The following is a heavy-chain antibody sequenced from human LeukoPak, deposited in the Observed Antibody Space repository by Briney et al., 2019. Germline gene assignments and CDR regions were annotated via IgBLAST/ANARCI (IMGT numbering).Heavy chain of an antibody. J-gene: IGHJ3*02. V-gene: IGHV3-21*01. CDR3: ARGVAAADAFDI. CDR1: GFTFSSYS. CDR2: ISSSSSYI. D-gene: IGHD6-13*01. Sequence: GGSLRLSCAASGFTFSSYSMNWVRQAPGKGLEWVSSISSSSSYIYYADSVKGRFTISRDNAKNSLYLQMNSLRAEDTAVYYCARGVAAADAFDIWGQGTMVTVSS.